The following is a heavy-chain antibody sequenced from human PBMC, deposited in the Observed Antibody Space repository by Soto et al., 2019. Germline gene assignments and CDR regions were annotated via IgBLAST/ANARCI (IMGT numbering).Heavy chain of an antibody. Sequence: QLQLQESGPGLVKPSETLSLTCTVSGGSISSRSFYWGWIRQPPGMRLEWIGRIDYSGSTDDDPALKSRLTISVDTSKNQFSLRMSYVTAADTSVYYCVSRSSYCRHGTGYEDYFDYWGQGILVPVSS. CDR2: IDYSGST. CDR3: VSRSSYCRHGTGYEDYFDY. J-gene: IGHJ4*02. V-gene: IGHV4-39*01. CDR1: GGSISSRSFY. D-gene: IGHD6-25*01.